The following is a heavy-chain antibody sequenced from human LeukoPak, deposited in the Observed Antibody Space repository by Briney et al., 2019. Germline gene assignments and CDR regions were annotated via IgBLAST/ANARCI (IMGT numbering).Heavy chain of an antibody. Sequence: ASVKVSCKASGYTFTSYDINWVRQATGQGLEWMGRMNPNSGNTGYAQKFQGRVTMTRNTSISTAYMELSSLRSEDTAVYYCARTGSSWYNYYYYMDVWGKGTTVTISS. V-gene: IGHV1-8*01. J-gene: IGHJ6*03. CDR3: ARTGSSWYNYYYYMDV. CDR2: MNPNSGNT. D-gene: IGHD6-13*01. CDR1: GYTFTSYD.